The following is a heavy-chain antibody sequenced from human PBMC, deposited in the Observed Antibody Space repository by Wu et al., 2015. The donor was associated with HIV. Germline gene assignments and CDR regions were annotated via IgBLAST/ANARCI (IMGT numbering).Heavy chain of an antibody. CDR1: GYAFSRHG. CDR2: ISTGNGDT. D-gene: IGHD3-10*01. CDR3: VKARGSGSYHFFYLDV. J-gene: IGHJ6*01. V-gene: IGHV1-18*01. Sequence: QLEQPGVEVQKPGAALKLSCKASGYAFSRHGISWVRQAPGQGLEWVGWISTGNGDTTYAQKFEGRVTLTRDISTTTVFLEFGSLHSDDRAVYYCVKARGSGSYHFFYLDVW.